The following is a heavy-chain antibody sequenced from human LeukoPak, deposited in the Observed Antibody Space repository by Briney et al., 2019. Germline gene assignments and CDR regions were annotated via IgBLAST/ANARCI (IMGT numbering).Heavy chain of an antibody. D-gene: IGHD6-13*01. CDR3: AKDRAQQLVLDF. Sequence: GGSLKLSCAASGFTFSSYAMSWVPKAPGKGLEWVSAIIGSGSSSYYADSVKGRFTISRDNSKNTLFLQMNSLRAEDTAVYYCAKDRAQQLVLDFWGQGTLVTVSS. CDR1: GFTFSSYA. CDR2: IIGSGSSS. J-gene: IGHJ4*02. V-gene: IGHV3-23*01.